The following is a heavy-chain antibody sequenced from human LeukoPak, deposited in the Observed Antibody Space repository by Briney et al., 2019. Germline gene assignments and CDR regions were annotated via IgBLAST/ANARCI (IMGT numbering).Heavy chain of an antibody. V-gene: IGHV4-59*01. CDR2: IYYSGST. Sequence: SETLSLTRTVSGGSISSYYWSWIRQPPGKGLEWIGYIYYSGSTNYNPSLKSRVTISVDTSKNQFSLKLSSVTAADTAVYYCARRGNDYGDYVSWFDPWGQGTLVTVSS. J-gene: IGHJ5*02. CDR3: ARRGNDYGDYVSWFDP. D-gene: IGHD4-17*01. CDR1: GGSISSYY.